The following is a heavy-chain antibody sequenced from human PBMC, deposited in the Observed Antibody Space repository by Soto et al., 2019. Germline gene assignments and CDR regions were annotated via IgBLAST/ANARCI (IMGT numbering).Heavy chain of an antibody. D-gene: IGHD4-4*01. CDR1: GGSISSGDYY. CDR3: AISGSNSVYFDY. J-gene: IGHJ4*02. V-gene: IGHV4-30-4*01. CDR2: IYYSGST. Sequence: QVQLQESGPGLVKPSQTLSLTCTVSGGSISSGDYYWRWIRQPPGKGLEWIGYIYYSGSTYYNPSLKSRVTISVDTSKTRFSLKLSSVTAADTAVYYCAISGSNSVYFDYWGQGTLVTVSS.